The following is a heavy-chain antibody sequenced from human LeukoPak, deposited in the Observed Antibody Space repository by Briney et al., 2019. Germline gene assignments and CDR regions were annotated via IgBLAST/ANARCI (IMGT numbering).Heavy chain of an antibody. V-gene: IGHV3-15*01. CDR1: GLIFSNCW. J-gene: IGHJ3*01. CDR2: IRSATAGGTT. Sequence: PGGSLRLSCAASGLIFSNCWMTWVRQVPGKGLEWVGRIRSATAGGTTDHAAPVKGRFTISRDDSQNTLFLQMNNLKMEDTAVYYCVRGGFFDAFDVWGQGTIVTVSS. CDR3: VRGGFFDAFDV. D-gene: IGHD3-10*01.